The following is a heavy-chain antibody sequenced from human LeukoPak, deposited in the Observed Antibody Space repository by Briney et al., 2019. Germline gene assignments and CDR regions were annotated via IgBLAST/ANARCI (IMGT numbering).Heavy chain of an antibody. CDR3: AKMSTAEVCFDY. D-gene: IGHD5-24*01. Sequence: PSETLSLTCSVSGDSIRSYYWSWIRQPSGKGLEWIGNTYYSGSTNYNPSLKSRVTISVDTSKNQFSLKLSSVTAADTAVYYCAKMSTAEVCFDYWGQGTLVTVSS. CDR2: TYYSGST. CDR1: GDSIRSYY. V-gene: IGHV4-59*12. J-gene: IGHJ4*02.